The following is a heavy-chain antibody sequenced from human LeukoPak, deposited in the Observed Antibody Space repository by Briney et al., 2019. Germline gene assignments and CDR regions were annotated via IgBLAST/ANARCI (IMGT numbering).Heavy chain of an antibody. Sequence: GGSLRLSCAASGFTFSSYAISWVRQAPGQGLEWMGGIIPIFGTANYAQKFQGRVTITADESTSTTYMELSSLRSEDTAVYYCARAGGYCSSTSCYDADYYYYMDVWGKGTTVTISS. CDR2: IIPIFGTA. V-gene: IGHV1-69*01. CDR3: ARAGGYCSSTSCYDADYYYYMDV. J-gene: IGHJ6*03. CDR1: GFTFSSYA. D-gene: IGHD2-2*01.